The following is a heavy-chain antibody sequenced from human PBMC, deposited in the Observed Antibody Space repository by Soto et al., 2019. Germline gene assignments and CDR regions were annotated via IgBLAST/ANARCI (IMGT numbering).Heavy chain of an antibody. CDR1: GFTVSNNY. Sequence: EVQLVESGGGLIQPGGSLRLSCAVSGFTVSNNYMSWVRQAPGKGLEGVSVIYSGGYTAYGDSVKGRFTISRDNSKNHQFLQRKSREADDRAGYYCGAQRGGGGYWGQGTLVTVSS. CDR3: GAQRGGGGY. J-gene: IGHJ4*02. V-gene: IGHV3-53*01. CDR2: IYSGGYT. D-gene: IGHD6-25*01.